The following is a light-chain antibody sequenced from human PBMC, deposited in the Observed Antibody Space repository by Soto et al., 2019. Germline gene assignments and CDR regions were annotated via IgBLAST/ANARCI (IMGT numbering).Light chain of an antibody. Sequence: EIVLTQSPATLSLSPGESATLSCRASRSVSSYLAWYQQKPGQPPRLLIYGASTRAPGVPAKFSGSGSATDCALTIPSLEPEDLAVFYCHQRSNWPPDTFGQGTRL. CDR3: HQRSNWPPDT. J-gene: IGKJ5*01. CDR2: GAS. CDR1: RSVSSY. V-gene: IGKV3-11*01.